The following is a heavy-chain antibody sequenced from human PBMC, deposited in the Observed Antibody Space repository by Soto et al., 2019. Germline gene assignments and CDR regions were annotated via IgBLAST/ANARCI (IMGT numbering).Heavy chain of an antibody. Sequence: SVQVCCKASGFPFTSYASIWRRRSPGQGLEWMGGIIPIFGTANYAQKFQGRVTITADKSTSTAYMELSSLRSEDTAVYYCARDWFGELYPVYWYFDIWGRGTLVNVSS. J-gene: IGHJ2*01. D-gene: IGHD3-10*01. CDR1: GFPFTSYA. V-gene: IGHV1-69*06. CDR3: ARDWFGELYPVYWYFDI. CDR2: IIPIFGTA.